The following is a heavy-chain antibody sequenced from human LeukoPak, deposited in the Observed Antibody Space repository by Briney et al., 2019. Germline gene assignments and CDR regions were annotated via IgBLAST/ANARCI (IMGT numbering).Heavy chain of an antibody. CDR2: VSGSDGGT. CDR3: AKVYSSSWYSHFDY. J-gene: IGHJ4*02. CDR1: GFTLTSYT. Sequence: GGSLRLSCAASGFTLTSYTMRWVRQAPGKGLEWVSSVSGSDGGTFYADSVKGRFTISRDNSKNTLSLQMNSLRAEDTAVYYCAKVYSSSWYSHFDYWGQGTLVTVSS. V-gene: IGHV3-23*01. D-gene: IGHD6-13*01.